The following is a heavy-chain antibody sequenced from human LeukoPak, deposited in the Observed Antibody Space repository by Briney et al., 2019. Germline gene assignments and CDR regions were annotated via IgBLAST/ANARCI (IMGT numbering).Heavy chain of an antibody. D-gene: IGHD6-6*01. CDR2: IKQDGSEK. J-gene: IGHJ4*02. CDR3: ARGRGQLAHPYYFDY. Sequence: PGGSLRLSCAASGFTFSNLWMSWVRQAPGKGLEWVANIKQDGSEKYYVDSVKGRFTISRDNAKNSLYLQMNSLRAEDTAVYYCARGRGQLAHPYYFDYWGQGTLVTVSS. V-gene: IGHV3-7*01. CDR1: GFTFSNLW.